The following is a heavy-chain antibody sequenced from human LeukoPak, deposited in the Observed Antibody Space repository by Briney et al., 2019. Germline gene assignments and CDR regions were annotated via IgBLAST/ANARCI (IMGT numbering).Heavy chain of an antibody. J-gene: IGHJ6*02. Sequence: PSGGSLRLSCAASGFTFSGYWMHWVRQAPGKGLVWVSRINSDGSSTSYADSVKGRFTISRDNAKNTLYLQMNSLRAEDTAVYYCARVRSGSSAGNYGMDVWGQGTTVTVSS. CDR1: GFTFSGYW. CDR2: INSDGSST. CDR3: ARVRSGSSAGNYGMDV. D-gene: IGHD1-26*01. V-gene: IGHV3-74*01.